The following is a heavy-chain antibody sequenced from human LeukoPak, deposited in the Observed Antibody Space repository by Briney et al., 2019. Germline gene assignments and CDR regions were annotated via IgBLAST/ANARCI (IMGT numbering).Heavy chain of an antibody. V-gene: IGHV4-34*01. CDR1: GGSFSGYY. D-gene: IGHD6-13*01. CDR3: ARKYSSSWYRPQYYFDY. J-gene: IGHJ4*02. Sequence: SETLSLTCAVYGGSFSGYYWSWIRQPPGKGLEWIGGINHSGSTNYNPSLKSRVTISVDTSKNQFSLKLSSVTAADTAVYYCARKYSSSWYRPQYYFDYWGQGTLVTVSS. CDR2: INHSGST.